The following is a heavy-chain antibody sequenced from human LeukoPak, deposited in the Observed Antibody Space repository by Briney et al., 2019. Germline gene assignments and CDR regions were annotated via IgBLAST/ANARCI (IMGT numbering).Heavy chain of an antibody. Sequence: GGALRLSCAASGFTFSGYWMHWVRQAPGKGLVWGSRINNDGSSSSYADSVKGRYSISRDNAKNTLYLQMNSLRAEDTAVYYCARSSHYDILTGYSEEDAFDIWGQGTMVTVSS. CDR1: GFTFSGYW. CDR3: ARSSHYDILTGYSEEDAFDI. J-gene: IGHJ3*02. D-gene: IGHD3-9*01. CDR2: INNDGSSS. V-gene: IGHV3-74*01.